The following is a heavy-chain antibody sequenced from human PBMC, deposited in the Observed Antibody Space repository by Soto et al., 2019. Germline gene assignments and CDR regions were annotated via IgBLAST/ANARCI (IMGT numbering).Heavy chain of an antibody. D-gene: IGHD4-4*01. CDR1: GFTFSSYG. V-gene: IGHV3-30*18. CDR3: AEEGGAFYSNYNGGYFFGIDV. Sequence: QVQLVEPGGGVVQPGRSLRLSCAASGFTFSSYGMRWVRQAPGKGLEWVAGISYDGSNKYYADSVKGRFTTYRHNYKNELDGQMDNLGVEDKGVYYLAEEGGAFYSNYNGGYFFGIDVWGQGTTVTVSS. CDR2: ISYDGSNK. J-gene: IGHJ6*02.